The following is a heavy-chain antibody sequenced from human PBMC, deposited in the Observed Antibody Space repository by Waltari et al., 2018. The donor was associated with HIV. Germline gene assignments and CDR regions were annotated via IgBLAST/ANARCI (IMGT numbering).Heavy chain of an antibody. CDR3: ARQVKPDFDYNEYWFDP. V-gene: IGHV4-39*01. J-gene: IGHJ5*02. CDR1: GCTFHNSNYY. D-gene: IGHD4-4*01. CDR2: IYYSGNT. Sequence: HLQESGPGLIQPSQTLSLPCAVSGCTFHNSNYYWVWSRKRPGKGLEWIGRIYYSGNTFFNPSLKARLTLSVDTSTNQFSLTLRSVTANDTGIYYCARQVKPDFDYNEYWFDPWGQGTLVTVSS.